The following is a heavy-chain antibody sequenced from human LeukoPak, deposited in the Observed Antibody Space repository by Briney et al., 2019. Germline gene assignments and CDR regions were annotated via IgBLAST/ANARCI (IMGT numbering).Heavy chain of an antibody. CDR3: ARDGHYYDSSGYYWNYYYGMDV. CDR2: IYYSGST. J-gene: IGHJ6*02. CDR1: GGSISSYY. Sequence: PSQTLSLTCTVSGGSISSYYWSWIRQPPGKGLEWIGYIYYSGSTNYNPSLKSRVTISVDTSKNQFSLKLSSVTAADTAVYYCARDGHYYDSSGYYWNYYYGMDVWGQGTTVTVSS. D-gene: IGHD3-22*01. V-gene: IGHV4-59*01.